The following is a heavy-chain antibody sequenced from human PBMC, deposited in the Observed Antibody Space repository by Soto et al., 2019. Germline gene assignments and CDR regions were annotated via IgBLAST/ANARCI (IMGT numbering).Heavy chain of an antibody. CDR3: TRSGGGDTDYFHDAFDI. V-gene: IGHV4-31*03. CDR2: IYYGGRT. Sequence: PSETLSLTCSVSGGSVNSVGHYWSWIRQHPGKGLEWIGYIYYGGRTDFNPSLKSRVLISADTSKNQFSLNLNSVTVADTAVYYCTRSGGGDTDYFHDAFDIWGPGTMVTVSS. CDR1: GGSVNSVGHY. J-gene: IGHJ3*02. D-gene: IGHD3-9*01.